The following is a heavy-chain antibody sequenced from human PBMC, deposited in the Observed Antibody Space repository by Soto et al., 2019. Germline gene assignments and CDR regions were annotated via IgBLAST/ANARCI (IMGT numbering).Heavy chain of an antibody. Sequence: ASVKVSCKASGYTFTSYGISWVRQAPGQGLEWMGWISAYNGNTNYAQKLQGRVTMTTDTSTSTAYMELRSLRSDDTAVYYCARAGADVLLWFGELRFLERGNYYYYYMDVWGKGTTVT. V-gene: IGHV1-18*01. D-gene: IGHD3-10*01. CDR1: GYTFTSYG. CDR3: ARAGADVLLWFGELRFLERGNYYYYYMDV. CDR2: ISAYNGNT. J-gene: IGHJ6*03.